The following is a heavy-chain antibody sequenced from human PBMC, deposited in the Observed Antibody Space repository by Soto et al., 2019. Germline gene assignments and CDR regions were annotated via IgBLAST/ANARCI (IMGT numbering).Heavy chain of an antibody. CDR1: GGSISSGGYY. Sequence: QVQLQESGPGLVKPSQTLSLTCTVSGGSISSGGYYWSWIRQHPGKGLEWIGYIYYSGSTYYNPSLKIRVTISVDTSKNQFSLKLSSVTAADTAVYYCASNPPPAAGTVRDWFDPWGQGTLVTVSS. D-gene: IGHD6-13*01. V-gene: IGHV4-31*03. CDR3: ASNPPPAAGTVRDWFDP. J-gene: IGHJ5*02. CDR2: IYYSGST.